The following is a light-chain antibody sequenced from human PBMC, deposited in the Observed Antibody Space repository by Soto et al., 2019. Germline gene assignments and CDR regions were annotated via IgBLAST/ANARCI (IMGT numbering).Light chain of an antibody. J-gene: IGKJ5*01. V-gene: IGKV3D-15*03. CDR1: LSVYSS. CDR2: AAS. Sequence: IVMTQSPASVCVSPVGRATLSCRASLSVYSSLAWYQQKPGQAPRLLIYAASMRATGIPARFSGSGSGTEFSLTISNLQSEDSAVYYCQQYNNWPPFTFGQGTRLEIK. CDR3: QQYNNWPPFT.